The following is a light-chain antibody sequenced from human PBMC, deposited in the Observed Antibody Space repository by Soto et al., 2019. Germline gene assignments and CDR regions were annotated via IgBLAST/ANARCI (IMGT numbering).Light chain of an antibody. CDR3: QQYGSSPRT. CDR1: QSISSNY. CDR2: GAS. J-gene: IGKJ1*01. V-gene: IGKV3-20*01. Sequence: EIVFTPAPGTPALSPGEKATPSCRARQSISSNYLAWYQQKHGQAPRLLIYGASSRATGIPDRFSGSGSGTDFTLTINRLEPEDFAVYHCQQYGSSPRTFGQGTKVDIK.